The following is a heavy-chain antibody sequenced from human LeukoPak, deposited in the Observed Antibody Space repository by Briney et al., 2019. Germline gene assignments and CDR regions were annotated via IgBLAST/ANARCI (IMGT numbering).Heavy chain of an antibody. J-gene: IGHJ4*02. V-gene: IGHV1-18*01. CDR1: GYTFTSYG. CDR2: ISAYNGST. D-gene: IGHD2-2*02. CDR3: ARDSSYCSSTSCYTTGEGFDY. Sequence: ASVKVSCKASGYTFTSYGISWVRQAPGQGLEWMGWISAYNGSTNYAQKLQGRVTMTTDTSTSTAYMELRSLRSDDTAVYYCARDSSYCSSTSCYTTGEGFDYWGQGTLVTVSS.